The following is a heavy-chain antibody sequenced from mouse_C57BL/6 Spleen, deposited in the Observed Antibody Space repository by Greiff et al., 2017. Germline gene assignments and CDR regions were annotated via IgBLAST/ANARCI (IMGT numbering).Heavy chain of an antibody. CDR1: GYSITSGYY. D-gene: IGHD1-1*01. CDR3: ARVGYYYGSSSYWYFDV. J-gene: IGHJ1*03. CDR2: ISYDGSN. Sequence: EVKLVESGPGLVKPSQSLSLTCSVTGYSITSGYYWNWIRQFPGNKLEWMGYISYDGSNNYNPSLKNRISITRDTSKNQFFLKLNSVTTEDTATYYCARVGYYYGSSSYWYFDVWGTGTTVTVSS. V-gene: IGHV3-6*01.